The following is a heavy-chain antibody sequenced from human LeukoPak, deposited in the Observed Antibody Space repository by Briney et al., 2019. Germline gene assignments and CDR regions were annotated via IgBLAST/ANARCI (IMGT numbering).Heavy chain of an antibody. D-gene: IGHD4/OR15-4a*01. J-gene: IGHJ6*02. CDR3: ARHYGAIYYYYGMDV. CDR1: GFALSTSEVG. Sequence: ESGPTLVKPTQTLTLTCTFSGFALSTSEVGVGWIRQPPGKALEWLALIYRDDDKRYTPSLQSRLPITKPTSNNQVVLTMTNLDPVDTATYCCARHYGAIYYYYGMDVWGQGTTVTVSS. V-gene: IGHV2-5*02. CDR2: IYRDDDK.